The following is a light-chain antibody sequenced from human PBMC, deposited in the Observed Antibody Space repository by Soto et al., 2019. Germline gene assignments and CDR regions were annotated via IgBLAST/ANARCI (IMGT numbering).Light chain of an antibody. CDR3: QQYINWYT. V-gene: IGKV3-15*01. CDR1: QRISSN. Sequence: TLSVSPGERATLSCRASQRISSNLAWYQQIPVHAPRLRIDDVSTRATGFPACFSGSGSGTEFILTISRLLFEEFAVYYCQQYINWYTFGQGTKVDIK. CDR2: DVS. J-gene: IGKJ2*01.